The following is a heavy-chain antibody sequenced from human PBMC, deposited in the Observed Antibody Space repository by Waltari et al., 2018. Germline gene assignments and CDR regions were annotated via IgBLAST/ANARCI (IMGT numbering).Heavy chain of an antibody. Sequence: QVQLVQSGAEVKKPGASVKVSCKASGYTFTSYAMHWVRQAPGQRLEWMGWINAGNGNTKYSQKFQGRVTITRDTSASTAYMELSSLRSEDTAVYYCARSRSITIFGVVTFDYWGQGTLVTVSS. CDR1: GYTFTSYA. V-gene: IGHV1-3*01. CDR3: ARSRSITIFGVVTFDY. J-gene: IGHJ4*02. CDR2: INAGNGNT. D-gene: IGHD3-3*01.